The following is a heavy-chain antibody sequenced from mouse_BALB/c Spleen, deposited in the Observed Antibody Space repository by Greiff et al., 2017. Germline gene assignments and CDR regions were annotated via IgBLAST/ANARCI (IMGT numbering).Heavy chain of an antibody. D-gene: IGHD1-2*01. CDR2: ISYSGST. V-gene: IGHV3-8*02. CDR3: ARSPTTAPYAMDY. CDR1: GDSITSGY. Sequence: DVKLQESGPSLVKPSQTLSLTCSVTGDSITSGYWNWIRKFPGNKLEYMGYISYSGSTYYNPSLKSRISITRDTSKNQYYLQLNSVTTEDTATYYCARSPTTAPYAMDYWGQGTSVTVSS. J-gene: IGHJ4*01.